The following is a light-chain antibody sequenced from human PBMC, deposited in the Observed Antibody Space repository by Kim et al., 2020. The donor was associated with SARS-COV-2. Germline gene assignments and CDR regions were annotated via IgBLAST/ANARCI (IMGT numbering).Light chain of an antibody. CDR2: DVS. Sequence: QSALTQPASVSGSPGQSITISCTGTSSDVGGYNYVSWYQQRPGKAPKLMIYDVSKRPSGVSNRFSGSKSGNTASLTISGLQAEDEADYYCSSYTSISTWVFGGGTKLTVL. J-gene: IGLJ3*02. CDR1: SSDVGGYNY. CDR3: SSYTSISTWV. V-gene: IGLV2-14*01.